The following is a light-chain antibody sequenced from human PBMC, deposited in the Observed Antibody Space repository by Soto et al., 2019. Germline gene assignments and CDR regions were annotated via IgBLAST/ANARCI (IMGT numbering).Light chain of an antibody. CDR2: DVS. Sequence: QSALTQPASVSGSPGQSVTISCTGTSSDVGGYNYVSWYQQHPGKAPKLMIYDVSKRPSGVPDRFSGSKSGNTASLTVSGLQAEDEADYYCTSSAGSNNLVFGAGTKLTVL. CDR1: SSDVGGYNY. CDR3: TSSAGSNNLV. V-gene: IGLV2-8*01. J-gene: IGLJ3*02.